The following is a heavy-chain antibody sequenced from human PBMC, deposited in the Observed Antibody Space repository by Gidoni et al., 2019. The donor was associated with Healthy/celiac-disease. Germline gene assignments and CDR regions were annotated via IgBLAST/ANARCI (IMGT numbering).Heavy chain of an antibody. V-gene: IGHV1-69*02. D-gene: IGHD6-13*01. CDR3: ASSSSSDPDNWFDP. Sequence: QVQLVQSGAEVKKPGSSVKVSCKASGGTFSSYTISWVRQAPGQGLEWMGRIIPILGIANYAQKFQGRVTITADKSTSTAYMELSSLRSEDTAVYYCASSSSSDPDNWFDPWGQGTLVTVSS. J-gene: IGHJ5*02. CDR2: IIPILGIA. CDR1: GGTFSSYT.